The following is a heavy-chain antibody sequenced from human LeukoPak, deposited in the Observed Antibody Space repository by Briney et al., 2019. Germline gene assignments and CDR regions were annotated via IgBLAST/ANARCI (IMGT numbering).Heavy chain of an antibody. D-gene: IGHD3-3*01. V-gene: IGHV1-46*01. CDR2: IIPSSGST. CDR1: GYAFTSYH. CDR3: ARDGSDFWSGYYLAY. Sequence: ASVKVSCKSSGYAFTSYHIHWMRQAPGQGLGWMGIIIPSSGSTTYAQKFQGRVTMTRDTSTSTVYMELSSLTSEDTAVYYCARDGSDFWSGYYLAYWGQGTLVTVSS. J-gene: IGHJ4*02.